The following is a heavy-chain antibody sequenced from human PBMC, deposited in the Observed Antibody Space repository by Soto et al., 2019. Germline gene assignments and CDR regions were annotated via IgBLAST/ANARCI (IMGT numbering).Heavy chain of an antibody. V-gene: IGHV1-46*01. CDR1: GFSFSDYF. J-gene: IGHJ4*02. Sequence: ASVKVSCKASGFSFSDYFMHWVRQAPGQGLEWMGIINPSGDSRNYAQKFQGRVTITRDTSTSTVYMDLSSLRYEDTAVYYCARDLITSAPRWLQFPGSYWGQGTLVTVSS. CDR3: ARDLITSAPRWLQFPGSY. CDR2: INPSGDSR. D-gene: IGHD5-12*01.